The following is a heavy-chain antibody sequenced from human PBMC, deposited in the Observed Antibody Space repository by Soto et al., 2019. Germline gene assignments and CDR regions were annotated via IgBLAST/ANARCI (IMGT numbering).Heavy chain of an antibody. J-gene: IGHJ5*02. Sequence: QVQLVQSGAEVKKPGSSVKVSCKASGGTFNNYAFSWVRQAPGQGLEWMGGIIPIFGAGHYAQKFEDRVTTTANESTSSVYMELISLIAEDTAVYYCARGVECRGYCIKKPTWLDPWGQGTLVTVSS. D-gene: IGHD2-15*01. CDR2: IIPIFGAG. CDR1: GGTFNNYA. V-gene: IGHV1-69*01. CDR3: ARGVECRGYCIKKPTWLDP.